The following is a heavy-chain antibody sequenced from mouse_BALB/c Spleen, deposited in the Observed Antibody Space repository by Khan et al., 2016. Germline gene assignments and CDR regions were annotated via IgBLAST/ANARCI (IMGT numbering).Heavy chain of an antibody. V-gene: IGHV3-2*02. J-gene: IGHJ3*01. CDR3: AILIYYYGSRFAY. D-gene: IGHD1-1*01. Sequence: EVQLQESGPGLVKPSQSLSLTCTVTGYSITCDYAWNWIRQFPGNKLEWMGYISYSGSTSYNPSLKSRISITRDKSKNQFFLQLNSVTTEDTATYYCAILIYYYGSRFAYWGQGTLVTVST. CDR1: GYSITCDYA. CDR2: ISYSGST.